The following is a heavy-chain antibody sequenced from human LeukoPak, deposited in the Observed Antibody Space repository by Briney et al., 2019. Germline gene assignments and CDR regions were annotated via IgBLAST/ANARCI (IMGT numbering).Heavy chain of an antibody. D-gene: IGHD2-2*01. J-gene: IGHJ6*03. CDR3: ARDVVRYCSSTSCSGYYYYMDV. V-gene: IGHV3-21*01. CDR1: GFTFSSYS. Sequence: GGSLRLSCAASGFTFSSYSMNWVRQAPGKGLEWVSSISSSSYIYYADSVKGRFTISRDNAKNSLYLQMNSLRAEDTAVYYCARDVVRYCSSTSCSGYYYYMDVWGKGTTVTVSS. CDR2: ISSSSYI.